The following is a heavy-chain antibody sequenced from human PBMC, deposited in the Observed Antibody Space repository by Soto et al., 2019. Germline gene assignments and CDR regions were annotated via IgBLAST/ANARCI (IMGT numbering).Heavy chain of an antibody. CDR3: AREGDYDSSGAFDY. V-gene: IGHV3-33*01. J-gene: IGHJ4*02. Sequence: QVQLVESGGGVVQPGRSLRLSCAASGFTFRSYGMHWVRQAPGKGLEWVAVIWYDGSNKYYADSVKGRFTISRDNSKNTRYLQMNSLRAEDTAVYYCAREGDYDSSGAFDYWGQGTLVTVSS. D-gene: IGHD3-22*01. CDR2: IWYDGSNK. CDR1: GFTFRSYG.